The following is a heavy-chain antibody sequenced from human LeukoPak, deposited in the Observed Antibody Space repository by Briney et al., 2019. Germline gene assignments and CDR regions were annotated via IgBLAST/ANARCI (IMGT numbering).Heavy chain of an antibody. V-gene: IGHV4-31*03. J-gene: IGHJ4*02. CDR2: IDYSGST. CDR3: AADTSGYRIFNY. D-gene: IGHD3-22*01. Sequence: PSETLSLTCTVSGGSISRGGYCWSWIRQHPGKGLEWIGYIDYSGSTFYNPSLKSRLTMSIGTSKNHFSLKLSSVTAADTAVYYCAADTSGYRIFNYWGQGTLVTVSS. CDR1: GGSISRGGYC.